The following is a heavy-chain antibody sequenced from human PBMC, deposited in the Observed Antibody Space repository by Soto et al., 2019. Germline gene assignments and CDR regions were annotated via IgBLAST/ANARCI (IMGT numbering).Heavy chain of an antibody. CDR1: GFTFSTYW. Sequence: EVQLVESGGGLVQPGGSLRLSCAASGFTFSTYWMHWVRQVPGKGLVWVSRINTDGSSTSYADPVKGRFTISRDNAKNTLSLQMNSLRAEDTAVSFCARRVGYSYGIMDVWGQGTTVTVSS. D-gene: IGHD5-18*01. CDR3: ARRVGYSYGIMDV. CDR2: INTDGSST. J-gene: IGHJ6*02. V-gene: IGHV3-74*01.